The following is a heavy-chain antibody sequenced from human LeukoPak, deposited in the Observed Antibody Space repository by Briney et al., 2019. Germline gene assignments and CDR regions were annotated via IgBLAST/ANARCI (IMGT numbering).Heavy chain of an antibody. CDR1: GFTFGDYA. Sequence: QPGRSLRLSCTVSGFTFGDYAMSWFRQAPGKGLEWVGFIRSKAYGGTTEYAASVKGRFTISRDDSKSIAYLQMNSLKTEDTAVYYCTSYYDSSGYVADYWGQGTLVTVSS. CDR2: IRSKAYGGTT. J-gene: IGHJ4*02. CDR3: TSYYDSSGYVADY. V-gene: IGHV3-49*03. D-gene: IGHD3-22*01.